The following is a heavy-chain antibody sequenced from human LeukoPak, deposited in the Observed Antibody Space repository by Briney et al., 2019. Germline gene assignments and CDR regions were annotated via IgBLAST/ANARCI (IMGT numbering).Heavy chain of an antibody. CDR1: GYTFTGYY. Sequence: ASVKVSCKASGYTFTGYYMHWVRQAPGQGLEWMGRMNPNSGGTNYAQKFQGRVTMTRDTSISTAYMELSRLRSDDTAVYYCARADDIAVAGTGYDYWGQGTLVILSS. J-gene: IGHJ4*02. D-gene: IGHD6-19*01. CDR2: MNPNSGGT. V-gene: IGHV1-2*06. CDR3: ARADDIAVAGTGYDY.